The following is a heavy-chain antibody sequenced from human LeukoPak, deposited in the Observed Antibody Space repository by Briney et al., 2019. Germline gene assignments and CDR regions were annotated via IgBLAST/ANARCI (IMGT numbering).Heavy chain of an antibody. CDR3: AREDGDYGAYYFDY. Sequence: KPGGSLRLSCAASGFTFSDYYMSWIRQDPGKGLEWVSYISSSSSYTNYADSVKGRFTISRDNSKNTLYLQMNSLRAEDTAVYYCAREDGDYGAYYFDYWGQGTLVTVSS. V-gene: IGHV3-11*06. CDR1: GFTFSDYY. D-gene: IGHD4-17*01. J-gene: IGHJ4*02. CDR2: ISSSSSYT.